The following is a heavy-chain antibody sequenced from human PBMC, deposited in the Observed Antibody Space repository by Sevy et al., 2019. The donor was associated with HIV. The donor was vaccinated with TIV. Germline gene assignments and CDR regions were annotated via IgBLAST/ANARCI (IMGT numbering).Heavy chain of an antibody. J-gene: IGHJ5*02. CDR2: IHYTGNT. V-gene: IGHV4-59*01. D-gene: IGHD5-12*01. CDR3: ARAPPVRSGDDSLNWFAP. CDR1: GGSISAYY. Sequence: SETLSLTCTVSGGSISAYYWSWIRQPPGKGLEWIGYIHYTGNTKYNPSLESRVTISVDTSKNQFSLKLSSVTAADTAIYYCARAPPVRSGDDSLNWFAPGGQGTLVTVS.